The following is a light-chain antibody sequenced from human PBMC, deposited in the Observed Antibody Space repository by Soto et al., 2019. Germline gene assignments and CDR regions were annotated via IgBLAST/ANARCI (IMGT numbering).Light chain of an antibody. CDR1: QSISSW. CDR2: RAS. J-gene: IGKJ4*01. V-gene: IGKV1-5*03. CDR3: QQYNSYPLT. Sequence: DIQMTQSPSTLSASVGDRVTITCRASQSISSWLAWYQQKPGKDPKLLIYRASTLESGVPSRFSGSGSGTEFTLTISSLQPDDFATYYCQQYNSYPLTFGGGTNVEIK.